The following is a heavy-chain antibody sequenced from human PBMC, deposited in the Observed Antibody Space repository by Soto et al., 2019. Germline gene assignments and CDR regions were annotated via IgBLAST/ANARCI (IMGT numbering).Heavy chain of an antibody. J-gene: IGHJ6*02. CDR2: MYKTGET. D-gene: IGHD3-10*01. V-gene: IGHV4-61*01. Sequence: SETLSLTCTVSGGSVSTGMKYWGWVRQPPGKALEFIGYMYKTGETLLNSSLRSRVTLSMETSKNQFSLTLSSVTAADTAVYFCMKAHESGDFLGMSVWGPGTTVTVSS. CDR1: GGSVSTGMKY. CDR3: MKAHESGDFLGMSV.